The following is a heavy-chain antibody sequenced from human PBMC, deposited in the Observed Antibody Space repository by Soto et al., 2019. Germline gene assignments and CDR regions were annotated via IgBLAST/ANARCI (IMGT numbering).Heavy chain of an antibody. D-gene: IGHD3-3*01. CDR1: GGSVSSGSYY. J-gene: IGHJ6*02. Sequence: QVQLQESGPGLVKPSETLSLTCTVSGGSVSSGSYYWSWIRQPPGKGLEWIGYIYYSGSTNYNPSVECRVALSVVTDKKQLSLKLSCGTAADTAVYLCVREIPYDFWSGYYSDRYYYGMDVWRQGTTVTVSS. V-gene: IGHV4-61*01. CDR2: IYYSGST. CDR3: VREIPYDFWSGYYSDRYYYGMDV.